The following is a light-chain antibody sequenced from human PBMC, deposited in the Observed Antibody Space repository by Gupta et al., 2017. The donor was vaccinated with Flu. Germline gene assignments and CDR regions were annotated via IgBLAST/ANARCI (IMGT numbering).Light chain of an antibody. Sequence: QSVLTQPPSASGTPGQRVTISCSGSSSNNGSNTVNWYQQLPVTAPKLLIYSNNQRPSGVPDRFSGSKSGTSASLSISGLQSADDADYYCAAWDDSLNGPVFGGGTKLTVL. J-gene: IGLJ3*02. V-gene: IGLV1-44*01. CDR2: SNN. CDR3: AAWDDSLNGPV. CDR1: SSNNGSNT.